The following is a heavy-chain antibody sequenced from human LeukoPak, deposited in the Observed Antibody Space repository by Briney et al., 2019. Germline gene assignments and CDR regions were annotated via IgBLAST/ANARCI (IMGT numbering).Heavy chain of an antibody. CDR1: GFTVDRNY. J-gene: IGHJ4*02. CDR3: ARGDDSGYYDYFDY. Sequence: GGSLRLSCAASGFTVDRNYLSWVRQAPGKGLEWVSTIYTGGNTYYAASVKGRFTISRDFSKNTVFLHMNSLRAEDTAMYYCARGDDSGYYDYFDYWGQGALVTVSS. CDR2: IYTGGNT. V-gene: IGHV3-53*01. D-gene: IGHD5-12*01.